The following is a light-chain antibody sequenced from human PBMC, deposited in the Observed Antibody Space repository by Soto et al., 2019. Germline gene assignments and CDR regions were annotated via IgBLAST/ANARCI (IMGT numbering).Light chain of an antibody. V-gene: IGLV7-46*01. CDR2: DTS. J-gene: IGLJ2*01. CDR3: LRFYSDVRV. Sequence: QAVVTQEPSLTVSPGGTVTLTCGSSTGTVTSGRYPYWFQQRPGQAPRTLIYDTSNKHAWTPARFSGSLLGGKAALTLAGAQPEDEADHYCLRFYSDVRVFGGGTKLTGL. CDR1: TGTVTSGRY.